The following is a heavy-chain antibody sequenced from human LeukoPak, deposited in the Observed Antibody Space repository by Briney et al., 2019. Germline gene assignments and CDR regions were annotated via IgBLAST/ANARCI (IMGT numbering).Heavy chain of an antibody. CDR3: AKRVQYGSGSYHFDY. CDR1: GFTFSTYG. Sequence: GGSLRLSCAASGFTFSTYGMSWVRQAPGKGLEWVSAISSGGSSTFYADSVKGRFTISRDNSKDTLYLQMNSLRPEDTAVYYCAKRVQYGSGSYHFDYWGQGTLVTVSS. CDR2: ISSGGSST. D-gene: IGHD3-10*01. J-gene: IGHJ4*02. V-gene: IGHV3-23*01.